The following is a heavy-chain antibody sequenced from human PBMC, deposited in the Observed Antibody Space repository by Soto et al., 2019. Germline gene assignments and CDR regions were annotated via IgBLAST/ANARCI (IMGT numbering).Heavy chain of an antibody. Sequence: ASVKVSCKASGYTFTSYAMHWVRQAPGQRLEWMGWINAGIGNTKYAQKFQGRVTITADESTNTAYMELSSLRSEDTAVYYCASPGSSGYYSSFDYWGQGTLVTVSS. V-gene: IGHV1-3*01. CDR2: INAGIGNT. CDR3: ASPGSSGYYSSFDY. J-gene: IGHJ4*02. D-gene: IGHD3-22*01. CDR1: GYTFTSYA.